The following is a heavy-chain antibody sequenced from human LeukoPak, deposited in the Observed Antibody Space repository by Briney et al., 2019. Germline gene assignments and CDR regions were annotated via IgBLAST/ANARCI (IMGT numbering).Heavy chain of an antibody. D-gene: IGHD2-2*01. CDR3: ARGTVPAAASDRSEGSTWFDP. V-gene: IGHV4-34*01. CDR1: GGSFNGYY. CDR2: INHSGST. Sequence: SETLSLTCAVYGGSFNGYYWSWIRQPPGKGLEWIGEINHSGSTNYNPSLKSRVTISVDTSKNQFSLKLSSVTAADTAVYYCARGTVPAAASDRSEGSTWFDPWGQGTLVTVSS. J-gene: IGHJ5*02.